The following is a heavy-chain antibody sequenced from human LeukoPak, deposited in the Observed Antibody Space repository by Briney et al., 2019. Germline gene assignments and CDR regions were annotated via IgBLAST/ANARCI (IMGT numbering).Heavy chain of an antibody. V-gene: IGHV3-48*01. J-gene: IGHJ4*02. CDR3: ARDTKYAFDN. CDR2: IGISSGNT. D-gene: IGHD2-2*01. CDR1: GFTFSSYS. Sequence: GGSLRLFCAASGFTFSSYSMNCVRQAPGKGLEWISYIGISSGNTKYADSVKGRFTISGDKAKNSLYLQMNSLRAEDTAVYYCARDTKYAFDNWGQGTLVTVSS.